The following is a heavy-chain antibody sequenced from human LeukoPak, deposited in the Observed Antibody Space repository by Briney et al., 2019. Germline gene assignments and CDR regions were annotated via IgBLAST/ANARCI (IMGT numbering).Heavy chain of an antibody. CDR1: GFTFSSYA. V-gene: IGHV3-64D*09. Sequence: AGGSLRLSCSASGFTFSSYAMHWVRQAPGKGLEYVSAISSNGGSTYYADSVKGRFTISRDNSKNTLYLQMSSLGAEDTAVYYCVKGRGYSGYDLGSYFDYWGQGTLVTVSS. D-gene: IGHD5-12*01. CDR2: ISSNGGST. J-gene: IGHJ4*02. CDR3: VKGRGYSGYDLGSYFDY.